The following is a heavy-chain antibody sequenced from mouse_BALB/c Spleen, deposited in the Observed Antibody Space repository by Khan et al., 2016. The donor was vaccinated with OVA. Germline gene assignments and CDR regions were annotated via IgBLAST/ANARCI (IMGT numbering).Heavy chain of an antibody. CDR2: IWTGGIT. CDR1: GFSLSNYG. V-gene: IGHV2-9*02. D-gene: IGHD2-4*01. CDR3: ARSYDYDVGGFAY. J-gene: IGHJ3*01. Sequence: QVQLKESGPGLVAPSQSLSITCTVSGFSLSNYGVHWVRQPPGKGLEWLGVIWTGGITNYNSALMSRLSISKDNSKSQVFLKMNRLQTVDTAIYYCARSYDYDVGGFAYWGQGTLVTVSA.